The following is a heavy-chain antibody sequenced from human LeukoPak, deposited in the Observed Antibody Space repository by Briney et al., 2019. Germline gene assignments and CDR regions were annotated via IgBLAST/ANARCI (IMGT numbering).Heavy chain of an antibody. CDR2: IYYSGST. CDR3: ARSYVDTAMAAGY. V-gene: IGHV4-31*03. Sequence: PSETLSLTCTVSGGSISSGGYYWSWIRQHPGKGLEWIGYIYYSGSTYYNPSLKSRVTISVDTSKNQFSLKLSSVTAADTAVYYCARSYVDTAMAAGYWGQGTLVTVSS. CDR1: GGSISSGGYY. J-gene: IGHJ4*02. D-gene: IGHD5-18*01.